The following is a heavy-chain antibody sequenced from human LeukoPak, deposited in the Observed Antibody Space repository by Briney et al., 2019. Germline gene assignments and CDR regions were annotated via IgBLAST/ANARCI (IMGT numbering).Heavy chain of an antibody. V-gene: IGHV4-59*01. CDR3: ARSPDDILTGYFDY. CDR1: GGSMSTYY. CDR2: IYYTGST. J-gene: IGHJ4*02. D-gene: IGHD3-9*01. Sequence: PSETLSLACTVSGGSMSTYYWTWIRQPPGKGLEWIGFIYYTGSTNYNPSFKSRVTISVDTSKNQFSLKLSSVTAADTAVYYCARSPDDILTGYFDYWGQGTLVTVSS.